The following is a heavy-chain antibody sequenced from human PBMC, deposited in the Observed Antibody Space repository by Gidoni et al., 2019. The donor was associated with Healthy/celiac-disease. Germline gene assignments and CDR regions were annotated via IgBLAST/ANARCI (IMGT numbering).Heavy chain of an antibody. CDR2: ISGSGGST. J-gene: IGHJ4*02. D-gene: IGHD3-10*01. CDR1: GFTVSSYA. Sequence: EVQLVEAGGGLVQAGGSLRLYCAASGFTVSSYAMSWVRQAPGEGLEWVSAISGSGGSTYYADSVKGRFTISTDNSKNTLYLQMNSRRAADTAVYYCATGTPMVRGVIIPGDYWGQGTLVTVSS. V-gene: IGHV3-23*04. CDR3: ATGTPMVRGVIIPGDY.